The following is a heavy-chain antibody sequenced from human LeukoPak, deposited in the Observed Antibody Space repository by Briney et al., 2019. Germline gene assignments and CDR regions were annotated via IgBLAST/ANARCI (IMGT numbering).Heavy chain of an antibody. Sequence: GGSLRLSCAASGFTVSSNHMSWVRQAPGKGLEWVSVIYSGGSTYYADSVKGRFTISRDTSKNTLCLQMNSLRAEDTAVYYWARRGGGGGPWYFDLWGRGTLVTVSS. J-gene: IGHJ2*01. CDR1: GFTVSSNH. V-gene: IGHV3-53*01. CDR2: IYSGGST. D-gene: IGHD3-10*01. CDR3: ARRGGGGGPWYFDL.